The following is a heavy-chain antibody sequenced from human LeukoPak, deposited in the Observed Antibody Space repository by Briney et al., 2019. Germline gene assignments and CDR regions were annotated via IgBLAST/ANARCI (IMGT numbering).Heavy chain of an antibody. Sequence: QSGGSLRLSCAASGFTFSSYWMHWVRQAPGKGPVWVSRINSDGSTTSYADSVKGRFTISRDNAKNTLYLQMNSLRAEDTAVYYCATVGSPFDPWGQGTLVTVSS. CDR1: GFTFSSYW. J-gene: IGHJ5*02. D-gene: IGHD1-26*01. CDR2: INSDGSTT. CDR3: ATVGSPFDP. V-gene: IGHV3-74*01.